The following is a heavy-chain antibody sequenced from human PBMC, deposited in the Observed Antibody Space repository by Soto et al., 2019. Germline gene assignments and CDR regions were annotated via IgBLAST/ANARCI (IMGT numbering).Heavy chain of an antibody. CDR2: INPNSGGT. Sequence: ASVKVSCKASGYTFTGYYMHWVRQAPGQGLEWMGWINPNSGGTNYAQKFQGWVTMTRDTSISTAYMELSRLRSDDTAVYYCARARGAYCSSTRCTTWFAPWGQGTLVTVSS. J-gene: IGHJ5*02. CDR1: GYTFTGYY. D-gene: IGHD2-2*01. CDR3: ARARGAYCSSTRCTTWFAP. V-gene: IGHV1-2*04.